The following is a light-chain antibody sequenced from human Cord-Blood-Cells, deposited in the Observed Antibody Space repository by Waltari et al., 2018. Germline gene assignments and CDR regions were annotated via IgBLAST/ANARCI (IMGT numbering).Light chain of an antibody. CDR3: CSYAGSSTFYV. V-gene: IGLV2-23*01. CDR2: EGS. Sequence: SALTQPASVSGSPGQSITISSTGSSSDVGSYDLVSCYQQHPGKAPKLMSYEGSKRPSGGSNRFSGSKSGNTASLTISGLQAEDEADYYCCSYAGSSTFYVFGTGTKVTVL. J-gene: IGLJ1*01. CDR1: SSDVGSYDL.